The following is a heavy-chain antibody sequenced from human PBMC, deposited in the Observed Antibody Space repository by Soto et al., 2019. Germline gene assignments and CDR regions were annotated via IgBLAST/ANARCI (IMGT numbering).Heavy chain of an antibody. D-gene: IGHD3-22*01. Sequence: GGSLRLSCAASGFTFSSYGMHWVRQAPGKGLEWVAVISYDGSNKYYADSVKGRFTISRDNSKNTLYLQMNRLRAEDTAVYYCAKDLDDSSGYYYYYYGGMDVWGQGTTVTVSS. CDR1: GFTFSSYG. CDR2: ISYDGSNK. V-gene: IGHV3-30*18. J-gene: IGHJ6*02. CDR3: AKDLDDSSGYYYYYYGGMDV.